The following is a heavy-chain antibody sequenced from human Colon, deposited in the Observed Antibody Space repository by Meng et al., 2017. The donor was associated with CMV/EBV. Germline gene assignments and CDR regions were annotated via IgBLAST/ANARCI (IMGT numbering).Heavy chain of an antibody. CDR3: ARDAGYCSSPTCYQSAMDV. CDR2: INHSGTT. Sequence: SETLSLTCSVSGYSISSGYYWGWIRQPPGKGLEWVAIINHSGTTYFNPSLKSRATISVDTSKNQFSLRLSSVTAADTAVYYCARDAGYCSSPTCYQSAMDVWGQGTTVTVSS. V-gene: IGHV4-38-2*02. D-gene: IGHD2-2*03. CDR1: GYSISSGYY. J-gene: IGHJ6*02.